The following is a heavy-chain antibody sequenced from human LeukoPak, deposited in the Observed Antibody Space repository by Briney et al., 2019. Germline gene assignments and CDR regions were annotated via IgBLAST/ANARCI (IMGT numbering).Heavy chain of an antibody. Sequence: GGSLRLSCAASGFTFSSYWMHWVRQAPGKGLVWVSRINIDGSSTTYADSVKGRFTISRDNAKNTLYLQMNRLRDEDTAVYYCARVGYSSSYEYWGQGTLVTVSS. D-gene: IGHD6-13*01. CDR3: ARVGYSSSYEY. V-gene: IGHV3-74*01. J-gene: IGHJ4*02. CDR1: GFTFSSYW. CDR2: INIDGSST.